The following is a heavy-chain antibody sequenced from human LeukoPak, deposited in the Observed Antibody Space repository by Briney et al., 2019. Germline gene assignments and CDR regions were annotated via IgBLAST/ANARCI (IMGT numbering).Heavy chain of an antibody. CDR2: IHYSGST. J-gene: IGHJ6*03. CDR1: GGSMNNYY. V-gene: IGHV4-59*01. CDR3: ARDRYMDV. Sequence: SENPSLTCTVSGGSMNNYYWTLIRQPPRKGLEWVGHIHYSGSTNYNPSLKSRVTISGDTSKNQFSLKLSSVTAADTAVYYCARDRYMDVWGKGTTVTVSS.